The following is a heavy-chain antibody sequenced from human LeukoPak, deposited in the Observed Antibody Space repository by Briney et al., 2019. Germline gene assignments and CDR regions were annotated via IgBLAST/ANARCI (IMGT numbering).Heavy chain of an antibody. CDR1: GESFSFYY. CDR2: INHSGST. J-gene: IGHJ1*01. CDR3: ERSSYSSSYFFQH. Sequence: SETLSLTCAVYGESFSFYYWIWIRHPPGKGLEWIGEINHSGSTNYNPSLKSRVTISVDTSKNQFSLRLSSVTAADTAVYYCERSSYSSSYFFQHWGQGTLVTVSS. V-gene: IGHV4-34*01. D-gene: IGHD6-6*01.